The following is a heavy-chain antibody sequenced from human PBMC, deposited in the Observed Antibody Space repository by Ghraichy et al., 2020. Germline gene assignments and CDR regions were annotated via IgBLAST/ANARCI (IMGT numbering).Heavy chain of an antibody. CDR2: INHSEST. CDR1: GGSFSGYY. V-gene: IGHV4-34*01. CDR3: ARVGGYCSSTSCRQYFQH. Sequence: SETLSLTCAVYGGSFSGYYWCWIRHPPGKGKELIGEINHSESTNYNPSLNSRVTISVDTSKNQFSLKLSSVTAADTAVYYCARVGGYCSSTSCRQYFQHWGQGTLVTVSS. J-gene: IGHJ1*01. D-gene: IGHD2-2*01.